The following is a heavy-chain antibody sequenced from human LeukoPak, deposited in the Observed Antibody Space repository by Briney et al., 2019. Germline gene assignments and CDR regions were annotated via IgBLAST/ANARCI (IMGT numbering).Heavy chain of an antibody. J-gene: IGHJ4*02. CDR3: VREGYYYDSSGYYYTFDY. CDR1: GGSFSGYH. CDR2: INHSGST. V-gene: IGHV4-34*01. Sequence: SETLSLTCAVYGGSFSGYHWSWIRQPPGKGLEWIGEINHSGSTNYNPSLKSRVTISVATSKNQFSLKLSSVTAADTAVYYCVREGYYYDSSGYYYTFDYWGQGTLVTVSS. D-gene: IGHD3-22*01.